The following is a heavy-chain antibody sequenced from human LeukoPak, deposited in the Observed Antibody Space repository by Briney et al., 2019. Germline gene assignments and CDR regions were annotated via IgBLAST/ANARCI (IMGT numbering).Heavy chain of an antibody. CDR2: IYYSGST. J-gene: IGHJ5*02. CDR3: ARVPLSSGYYYDWFDP. Sequence: SETLSLTCTVSGGSISSHYWSWIRQPPGKGLEWIGYIYYSGSTNYNPSLKSRVTISVDTSKNQFSLKLSSVTAADTAVYYCARVPLSSGYYYDWFDPWAREPWSPSPQ. CDR1: GGSISSHY. D-gene: IGHD3-22*01. V-gene: IGHV4-59*11.